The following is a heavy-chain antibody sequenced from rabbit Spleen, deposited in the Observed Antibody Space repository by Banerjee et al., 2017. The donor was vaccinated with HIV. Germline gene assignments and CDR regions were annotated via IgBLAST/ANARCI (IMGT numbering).Heavy chain of an antibody. D-gene: IGHD7-1*01. CDR1: GSDFTNYG. Sequence: QEQLVESGGVLVQPGGSLKLPCKASGSDFTNYGVCWVRQAPGKGLEWIGYIEPIFGKTYYANWVNGRFTISKTSSPTVTLKMTSLTAADTATYCCARWASHTGEFTLWGQGTLVTVS. CDR2: IEPIFGKT. V-gene: IGHV1S39*01. J-gene: IGHJ4*01. CDR3: ARWASHTGEFTL.